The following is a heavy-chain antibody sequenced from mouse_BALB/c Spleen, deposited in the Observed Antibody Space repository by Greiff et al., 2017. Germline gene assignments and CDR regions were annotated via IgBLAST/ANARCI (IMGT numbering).Heavy chain of an antibody. Sequence: EVQLQQSGAELVKPGASVKLSCTASGFNIKDTYMHWVKQRPEQGLEWIGRIDPANGNTKYDPKFQGKATITADTSSNTAYLQLSSLTSEDTAVYYCARGKYGNSFYAMDYWGQGTSVTVSS. CDR1: GFNIKDTY. D-gene: IGHD2-10*02. V-gene: IGHV14-3*02. CDR3: ARGKYGNSFYAMDY. J-gene: IGHJ4*01. CDR2: IDPANGNT.